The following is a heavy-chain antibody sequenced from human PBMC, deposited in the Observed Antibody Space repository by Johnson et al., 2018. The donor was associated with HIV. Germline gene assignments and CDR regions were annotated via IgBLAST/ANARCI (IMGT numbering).Heavy chain of an antibody. Sequence: VQLVESGAGVVRPGGSLRLSCAASGFTFDDYGMSWVRQAPGKGLEWVAGINWNGGSTGYAGSVKGRFTISRDNDKNSLYLQMDSLRAEDTAVYYCARELRGLGAFDIWGQGTMVTVSS. CDR2: INWNGGST. V-gene: IGHV3-20*04. D-gene: IGHD4-23*01. J-gene: IGHJ3*02. CDR1: GFTFDDYG. CDR3: ARELRGLGAFDI.